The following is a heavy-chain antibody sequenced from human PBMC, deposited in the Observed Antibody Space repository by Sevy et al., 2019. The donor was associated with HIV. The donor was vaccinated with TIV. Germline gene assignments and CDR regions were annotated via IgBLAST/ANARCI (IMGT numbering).Heavy chain of an antibody. V-gene: IGHV1-8*01. CDR1: GYTFTNYD. Sequence: ASVKVSCKASGYTFTNYDINWVRQATGQGLEWMGWMNPNSGNTGYAQKFQGRVTMTRNTSISTAYMELSSLRSEDTAVYYCARGTVLLGIVVVPAARVWFDPWGQGTLVTVSS. J-gene: IGHJ5*02. D-gene: IGHD2-2*03. CDR2: MNPNSGNT. CDR3: ARGTVLLGIVVVPAARVWFDP.